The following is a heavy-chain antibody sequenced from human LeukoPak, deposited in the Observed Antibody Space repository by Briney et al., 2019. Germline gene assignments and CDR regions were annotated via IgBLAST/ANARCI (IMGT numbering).Heavy chain of an antibody. V-gene: IGHV3-23*01. J-gene: IGHJ2*01. D-gene: IGHD6-19*01. Sequence: GGSLRPSCAASGFTFSNYAMSWVRQAPGKGLEWVSTISDSGANTYYADSVRGRFTISRDNSKNTLYLQKNSLRADDTAIYYCAKSMTLQWRGFFDLWGRGTHVTVSS. CDR1: GFTFSNYA. CDR3: AKSMTLQWRGFFDL. CDR2: ISDSGANT.